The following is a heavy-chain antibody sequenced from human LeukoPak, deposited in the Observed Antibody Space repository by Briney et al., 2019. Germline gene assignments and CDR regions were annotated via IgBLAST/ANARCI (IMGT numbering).Heavy chain of an antibody. CDR3: ARNISSWGFGY. V-gene: IGHV1-18*01. Sequence: ASVKVSCKASGYTFTSYAISWVRQAPGQGLEWMGWISAYNGNTNYAQKLQGRVTMTTDTSTSTAYMEVRSLRSDDTAVYYCARNISSWGFGYWGQGTLVTVSS. CDR1: GYTFTSYA. CDR2: ISAYNGNT. J-gene: IGHJ4*02. D-gene: IGHD6-13*01.